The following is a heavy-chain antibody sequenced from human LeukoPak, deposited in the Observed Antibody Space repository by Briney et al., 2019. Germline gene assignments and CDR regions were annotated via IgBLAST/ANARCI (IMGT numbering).Heavy chain of an antibody. J-gene: IGHJ4*02. CDR1: GYTFTSYD. Sequence: GASVKVSCKASGYTFTSYDLNWVRQATGQGLEWMGWMNPNSGNTGYAQNFQGRVTMTRNTSISTAYMELSSLRSEDTAVYYCARTRIMKYFDYWGQGTLVTVSS. V-gene: IGHV1-8*01. D-gene: IGHD2/OR15-2a*01. CDR3: ARTRIMKYFDY. CDR2: MNPNSGNT.